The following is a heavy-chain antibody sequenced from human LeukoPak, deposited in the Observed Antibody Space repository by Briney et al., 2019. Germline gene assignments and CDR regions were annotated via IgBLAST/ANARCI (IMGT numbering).Heavy chain of an antibody. V-gene: IGHV5-51*07. CDR1: GYSFTSYW. Sequence: GESLKISCKGSGYSFTSYWIGWVHQMPGKGLEWMGIIYPGDSDTRYSPSFQGQVTISADKSISTAYLQWSSLKASDTAMYYCAREAGYSSGWYFPTVDWFDPRGQGTLVTVSS. CDR3: AREAGYSSGWYFPTVDWFDP. J-gene: IGHJ5*02. D-gene: IGHD6-19*01. CDR2: IYPGDSDT.